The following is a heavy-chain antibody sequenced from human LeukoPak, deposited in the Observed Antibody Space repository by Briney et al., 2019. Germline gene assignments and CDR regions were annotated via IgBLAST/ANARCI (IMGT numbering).Heavy chain of an antibody. V-gene: IGHV3-30-3*01. CDR2: ISYDGSNK. CDR1: GFTFSSYA. J-gene: IGHJ3*02. CDR3: ARNKWELLTGDAFDI. D-gene: IGHD1-26*01. Sequence: PGRSLRLSCAAPGFTFSSYAMHWVRQAPGKGLEWGAVISYDGSNKYYADSVKGRFTISRDNSKNTLYLQMNSLRAEDTAVYYCARNKWELLTGDAFDIWGQGTMVTVSS.